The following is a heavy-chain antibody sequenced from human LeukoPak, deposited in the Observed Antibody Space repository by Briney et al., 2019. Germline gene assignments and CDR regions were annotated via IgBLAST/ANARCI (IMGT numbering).Heavy chain of an antibody. J-gene: IGHJ6*02. CDR1: GGSISSYY. V-gene: IGHV4-59*08. CDR3: ARHATYYYGMDV. Sequence: PSETLSLTRTVSGGSISSYYWSWIRQPPGKGLEWIGYIYYSGSTNYNPSLKSRVTISVDTSKNQFSLKLSSVTAADTAVYYCARHATYYYGMDVWGQGTTVTVSS. CDR2: IYYSGST.